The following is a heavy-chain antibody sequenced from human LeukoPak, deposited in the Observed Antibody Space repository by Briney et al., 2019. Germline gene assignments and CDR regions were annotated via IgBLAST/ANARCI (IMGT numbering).Heavy chain of an antibody. CDR3: ARNRGCDY. D-gene: IGHD2/OR15-2a*01. CDR2: INQDGSEK. J-gene: IGHJ4*02. V-gene: IGHV3-7*01. CDR1: GFTLSSYW. Sequence: GGSLRLSCAASGFTLSSYWMSWVRQAPGKGLEWVANINQDGSEKYYVDSVKGRFTISRDKAKNSLYLQMNSLRAEDTAVYYCARNRGCDYWGQGTLVTVSS.